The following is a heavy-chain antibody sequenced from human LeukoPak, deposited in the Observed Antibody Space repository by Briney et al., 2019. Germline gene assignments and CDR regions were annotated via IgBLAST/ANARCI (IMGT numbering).Heavy chain of an antibody. V-gene: IGHV4-4*02. J-gene: IGHJ5*02. CDR1: GGSISSSNW. CDR3: ARHCGGDCKTYNWFDP. Sequence: PSETLSLTCAVSGGSISSSNWWSWVRQPPGKGLEWIGEIYHSGSTNYNPSLKSRVTISVDKSKNQFSLKLSSVTAADTAVYYCARHCGGDCKTYNWFDPWGQGTLVTVSS. D-gene: IGHD2-21*02. CDR2: IYHSGST.